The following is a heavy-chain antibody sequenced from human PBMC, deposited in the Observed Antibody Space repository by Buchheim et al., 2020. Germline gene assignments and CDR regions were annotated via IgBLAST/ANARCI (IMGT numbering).Heavy chain of an antibody. CDR1: GFTFNNYG. D-gene: IGHD2-15*01. V-gene: IGHV3-23*01. Sequence: EVHLLESGGDLVQPGGSLRLSCAASGFTFNNYGMTWVRQPPGKGLEWVSGVYSGGSTYYADSVRGRFTVSRDNSKKMVFLQMNSLTVEDTAAYYCGRGPRGPDVWGQGTT. CDR2: VYSGGST. J-gene: IGHJ6*02. CDR3: GRGPRGPDV.